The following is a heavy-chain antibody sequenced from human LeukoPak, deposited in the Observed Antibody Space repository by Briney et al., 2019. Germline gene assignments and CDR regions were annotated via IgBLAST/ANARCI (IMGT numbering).Heavy chain of an antibody. CDR1: GVSISPYY. CDR2: IYYSGST. Sequence: PSETLSLTCTVSGVSISPYYWSWIRQPPGKGLEWIGYIYYSGSTTYNPSLKSPVTISVDTSRNQFSLKLSSVTAADTAVYYCARESDAFDIWGQGTMVTVSS. J-gene: IGHJ3*02. CDR3: ARESDAFDI. V-gene: IGHV4-59*01.